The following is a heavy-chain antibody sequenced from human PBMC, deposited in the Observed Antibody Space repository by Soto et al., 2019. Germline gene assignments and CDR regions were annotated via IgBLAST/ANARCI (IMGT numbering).Heavy chain of an antibody. CDR3: ARAPYCGGDCYSGTGAGWFDP. V-gene: IGHV3-30-3*01. D-gene: IGHD2-21*02. J-gene: IGHJ5*02. CDR1: GFTFSSYA. Sequence: QVQLVESGGGVVQPGRSLRLSCAASGFTFSSYAMHWVRQAPGKGLEWVAVISYDGSNKYYADSVKGRFTISRDNSKNKLYLQTHSMRAEATAVYYCARAPYCGGDCYSGTGAGWFDPWGQGTLVTVSS. CDR2: ISYDGSNK.